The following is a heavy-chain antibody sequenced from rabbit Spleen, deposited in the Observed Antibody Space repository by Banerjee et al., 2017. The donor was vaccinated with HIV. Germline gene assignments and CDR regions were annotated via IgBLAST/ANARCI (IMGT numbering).Heavy chain of an antibody. Sequence: QEQLEESGGGLVQPEGSLTLTCKASGFSFSSATIGWVRQAPGKGLEWIACINTDTGNNVYATWAKGRFTISRTSSTTVTLQMTSLTVADTATYFCARDLPGVIGWNFGLWGPGTLVTVS. CDR2: INTDTGNN. CDR3: ARDLPGVIGWNFGL. CDR1: GFSFSSAT. D-gene: IGHD3-1*01. J-gene: IGHJ4*01. V-gene: IGHV1S45*01.